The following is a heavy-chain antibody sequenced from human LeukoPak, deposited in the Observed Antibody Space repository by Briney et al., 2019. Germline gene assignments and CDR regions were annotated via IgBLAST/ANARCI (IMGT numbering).Heavy chain of an antibody. V-gene: IGHV4-59*01. CDR2: VYYSGS. J-gene: IGHJ4*02. CDR1: GGSISSYY. D-gene: IGHD3-16*01. CDR3: ARDYAYGYFDY. Sequence: PSETLSLTCTVSGGSISSYYWSWVRQPPGKGLEWIGYVYYSGSNYNPSLKSRDTISVDTSKNQFSLKLSSVTAADTAVYYCARDYAYGYFDYWGQGTLVTVSS.